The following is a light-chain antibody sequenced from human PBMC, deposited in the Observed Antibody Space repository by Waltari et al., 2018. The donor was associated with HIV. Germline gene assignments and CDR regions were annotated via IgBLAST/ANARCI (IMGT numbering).Light chain of an antibody. V-gene: IGKV1-5*03. CDR1: QIIDNW. CDR2: KES. Sequence: DVQMTQSPSTLSPGVGDKVTITCRANQIIDNWLACYHQKPGKSPKLLIYKESYLESGVPSRFSGSVSGADFTLIIDGLQPDDFATYYCQQYNSHSYAFGQGTKVDVK. CDR3: QQYNSHSYA. J-gene: IGKJ2*01.